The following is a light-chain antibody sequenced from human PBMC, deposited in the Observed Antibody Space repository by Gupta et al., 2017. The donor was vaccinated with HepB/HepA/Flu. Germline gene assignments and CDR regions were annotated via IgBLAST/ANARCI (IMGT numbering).Light chain of an antibody. CDR1: SNNVGNQG. CDR2: KNN. J-gene: IGLJ2*01. Sequence: QAGLTQPPSVSKGLRQTATLTCTGNSNNVGNQGAAWLQQHQGHPPKLLSYKNNNRPSGISERVAASRSGKKDSRTITGLQPEDEADDDGSEWDSSLRAQVFGGGTKLTVL. V-gene: IGLV10-54*04. CDR3: SEWDSSLRAQV.